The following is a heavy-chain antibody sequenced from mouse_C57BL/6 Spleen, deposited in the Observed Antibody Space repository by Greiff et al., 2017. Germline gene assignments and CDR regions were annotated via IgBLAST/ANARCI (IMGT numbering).Heavy chain of an antibody. CDR1: GYTFTSYW. J-gene: IGHJ3*01. V-gene: IGHV1-55*01. Sequence: QVQLQQPGAELVKPGASVKMSCKASGYTFTSYWITWVKQRPGQGLEWIGDIYPGSGSTNYNEKFKSKATLTVDTSSSTAYMQLSSLTSEASAVYYCARRNDYDGAWFAYWCQGTLVTVSA. CDR3: ARRNDYDGAWFAY. CDR2: IYPGSGST. D-gene: IGHD2-4*01.